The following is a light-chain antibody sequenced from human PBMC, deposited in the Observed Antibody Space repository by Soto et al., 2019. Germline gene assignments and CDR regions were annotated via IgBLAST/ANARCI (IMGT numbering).Light chain of an antibody. J-gene: IGKJ5*01. CDR3: QQYSVWPPPIT. CDR1: HSVGSD. V-gene: IGKV3-15*01. CDR2: GAS. Sequence: EIVMTQSPVTLSVSPGERATLSCRASHSVGSDLAWYQQKPGQAPRLLIYGASTRATGISDRFSGSGYGTEFTLTISSLQSEDFAVYYCQQYSVWPPPITFGQGTRLEIK.